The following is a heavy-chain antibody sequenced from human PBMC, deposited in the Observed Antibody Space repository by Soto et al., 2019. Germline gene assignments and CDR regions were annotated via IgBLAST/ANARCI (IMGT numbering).Heavy chain of an antibody. D-gene: IGHD2-8*01. V-gene: IGHV1-69*13. CDR3: ASVLMVYATRYGDYYYYGMDV. Sequence: GASVKVSCKASGGTFSSYAISWVRQAPGQGLEWMGVIIPIFGTANYAQKFQSRVTITADESTSTAYMELSSLRSEDTAVYYCASVLMVYATRYGDYYYYGMDVWGQGATVTVS. CDR2: IIPIFGTA. CDR1: GGTFSSYA. J-gene: IGHJ6*02.